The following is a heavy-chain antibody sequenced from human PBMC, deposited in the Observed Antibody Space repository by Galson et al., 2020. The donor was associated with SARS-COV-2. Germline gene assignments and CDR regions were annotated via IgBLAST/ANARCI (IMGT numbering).Heavy chain of an antibody. Sequence: SETLSLTCTVSGGSISTTSYFWGWIRQPPGKGLEWIGTIHYSGTTYYNPSLRSRVTISVDTSTNQFSLKLNSVTAADTAVYYCARLGGTVTTQHFDLWGRGTLVTVSS. CDR2: IHYSGTT. CDR1: GGSISTTSYF. CDR3: ARLGGTVTTQHFDL. D-gene: IGHD4-17*01. J-gene: IGHJ2*01. V-gene: IGHV4-39*01.